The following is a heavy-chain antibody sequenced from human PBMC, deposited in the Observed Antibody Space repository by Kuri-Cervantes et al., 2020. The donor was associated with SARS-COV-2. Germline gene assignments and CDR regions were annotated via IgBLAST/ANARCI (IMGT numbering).Heavy chain of an antibody. Sequence: GESLKISCSASGFTFGDHAMSWFRQAPGKGLEWVGFIRSNSHGGAAESAVSVKGRFTISRDDSKSIAYLQMNSLKTEDTAVYYCTRLRGFGPLLHGLDVWGQGTTVTVSS. CDR2: IRSNSHGGAA. CDR1: GFTFGDHA. D-gene: IGHD6-25*01. J-gene: IGHJ6*02. V-gene: IGHV3-49*03. CDR3: TRLRGFGPLLHGLDV.